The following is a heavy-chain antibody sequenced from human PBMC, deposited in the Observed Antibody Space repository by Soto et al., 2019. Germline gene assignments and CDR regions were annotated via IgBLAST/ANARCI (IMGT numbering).Heavy chain of an antibody. V-gene: IGHV4-4*02. J-gene: IGHJ4*02. CDR2: LFHIGNT. Sequence: QVQLQESGPGLVKPSVTLSLTCTICGVSISSGKWWRWVRQPPGEGLELIGELFHIGNTDYKPYHNSRVSKIVDKSKNHFTLNQESVTPADTALYYCDRNLFDSRGYPPEVWGQGILVTVFS. CDR1: GVSISSGKW. D-gene: IGHD3-22*01. CDR3: DRNLFDSRGYPPEV.